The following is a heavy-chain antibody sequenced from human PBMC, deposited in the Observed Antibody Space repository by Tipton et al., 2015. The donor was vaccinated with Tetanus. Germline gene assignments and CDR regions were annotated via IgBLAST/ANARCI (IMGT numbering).Heavy chain of an antibody. CDR3: ARSPSPYCGGDCQRNAFDI. V-gene: IGHV4-31*03. D-gene: IGHD2-21*02. Sequence: TLSLTCTVSGGSMSGGFYWSWIRQHPAKGLEWIGYIYNTGSTYYNPSLQSRLTLSLDTSKNQFSLKLSSVTAADTAVYYCARSPSPYCGGDCQRNAFDIWDQGTMVTVSS. J-gene: IGHJ3*02. CDR1: GGSMSGGFY. CDR2: IYNTGST.